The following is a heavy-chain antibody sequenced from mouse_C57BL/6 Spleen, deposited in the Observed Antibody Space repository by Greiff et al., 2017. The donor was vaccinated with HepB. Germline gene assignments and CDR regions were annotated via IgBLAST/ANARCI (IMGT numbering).Heavy chain of an antibody. Sequence: VQLQQSGAELVRPGTSVKVSCKASGYAFTNYLIEWVKQRPGQGLEWIGVINPGSGGTNYNEKFKGKATLTADKSSSTAYMKLSSLTSEDSAVYFCARGGFYYYGSSYWYFEVWGTGTTVTVSS. CDR1: GYAFTNYL. CDR2: INPGSGGT. D-gene: IGHD1-1*01. CDR3: ARGGFYYYGSSYWYFEV. J-gene: IGHJ1*03. V-gene: IGHV1-54*01.